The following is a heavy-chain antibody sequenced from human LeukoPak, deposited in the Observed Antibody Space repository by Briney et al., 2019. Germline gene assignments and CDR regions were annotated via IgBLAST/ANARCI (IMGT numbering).Heavy chain of an antibody. J-gene: IGHJ4*02. D-gene: IGHD3-10*01. Sequence: GGSLRLSCAASGFSFSSYWMYWVRQAPGKGLVWLSRIRSDGSSTSYADSVKGRFTISRDNAKNTLYLTVNSLRAEDTAVYYCARSAPDPGVDYWGQGTLVTVSS. V-gene: IGHV3-74*01. CDR1: GFSFSSYW. CDR2: IRSDGSST. CDR3: ARSAPDPGVDY.